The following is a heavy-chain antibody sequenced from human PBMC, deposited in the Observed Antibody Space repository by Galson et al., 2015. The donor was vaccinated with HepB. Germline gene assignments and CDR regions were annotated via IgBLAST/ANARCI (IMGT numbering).Heavy chain of an antibody. V-gene: IGHV1-18*01. D-gene: IGHD3-3*01. CDR1: GYTFTSYG. J-gene: IGHJ6*03. CDR3: ARESYDFWSGYYTPYYYYYYMDV. CDR2: ISAYNGNT. Sequence: SVKVSCKASGYTFTSYGISWVRQAPGQGLEWMGWISAYNGNTNYAQKLQGRVTMTTDTSTSTAYMELRSLRSDDTAVYYCARESYDFWSGYYTPYYYYYYMDVWGKGTTVTVSS.